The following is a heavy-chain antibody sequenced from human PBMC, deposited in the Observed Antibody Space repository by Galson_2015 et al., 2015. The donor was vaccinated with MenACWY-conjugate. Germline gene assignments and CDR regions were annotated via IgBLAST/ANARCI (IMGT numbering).Heavy chain of an antibody. CDR3: ARLGGNYRTTSHFDY. Sequence: SLRLSCAASGFTFSTYWMHWVRHAPGKGLVWVSRINSDGRSTSYADSVKGRFTISRDNAKNTLYLQMNSLRAEDTAGYYCARLGGNYRTTSHFDYWGQGTLVTVSS. J-gene: IGHJ4*02. CDR1: GFTFSTYW. CDR2: INSDGRST. D-gene: IGHD1-26*01. V-gene: IGHV3-74*01.